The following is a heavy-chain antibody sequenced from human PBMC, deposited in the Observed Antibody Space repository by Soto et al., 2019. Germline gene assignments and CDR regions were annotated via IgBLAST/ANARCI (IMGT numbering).Heavy chain of an antibody. Sequence: QVQLVQSGAEVKKPGSSVKVSCKASGGTFSSYAISWVRQAPGQGLEWMGGSIPIFGTANYAQKFPGRVTITSDKSTSTAYMELSSLRSEDTAVYYCAHQPAMVDTGGGLAAANWFDPWGQGTLVTVSS. CDR3: AHQPAMVDTGGGLAAANWFDP. CDR2: SIPIFGTA. V-gene: IGHV1-69*06. CDR1: GGTFSSYA. D-gene: IGHD5-18*01. J-gene: IGHJ5*02.